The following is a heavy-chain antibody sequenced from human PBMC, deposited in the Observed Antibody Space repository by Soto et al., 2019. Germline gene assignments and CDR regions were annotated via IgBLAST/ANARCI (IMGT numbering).Heavy chain of an antibody. CDR2: INHSGST. V-gene: IGHV4-34*01. CDR1: GGSFSGYY. J-gene: IGHJ3*02. Sequence: PSETLSLTCAVYGGSFSGYYWGWIRQPPGKGLEWIGEINHSGSTNYNPSLKSRVTISVDTSKNQFSLKLNALTAADTAVYYCAREAEITAIVVGDAFDIWGQGTMVNVS. CDR3: AREAEITAIVVGDAFDI. D-gene: IGHD3-22*01.